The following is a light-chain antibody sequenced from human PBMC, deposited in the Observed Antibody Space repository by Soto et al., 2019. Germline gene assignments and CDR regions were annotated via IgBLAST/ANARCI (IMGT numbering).Light chain of an antibody. V-gene: IGKV3-11*01. J-gene: IGKJ5*01. CDR3: QQRSDWPPLT. Sequence: EIVLTQSPATLSLSPGERATLSCRASQSVGSYLAWYQQKPGQAPRLLIYDASSRATGIPARFSGSGSGTDFTLTISSPEPEDFAVYFCQQRSDWPPLTFGQGTRLEIK. CDR2: DAS. CDR1: QSVGSY.